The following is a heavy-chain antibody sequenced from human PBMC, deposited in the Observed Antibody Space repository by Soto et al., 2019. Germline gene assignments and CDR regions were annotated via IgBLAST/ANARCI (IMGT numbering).Heavy chain of an antibody. V-gene: IGHV3-74*01. D-gene: IGHD3-3*01. J-gene: IGHJ6*02. CDR1: GFTFSSYW. Sequence: EVQLVESGGGLVQPGGSLRLSCAASGFTFSSYWMHWVRQAPGKGLVWVSRINSDGSSTSYADSVKGRFTISRDNAKNTLYLQMNSLRAEDTAVYYCARDSFALGVWSGYYYGMDVWGQGTTVTVSS. CDR3: ARDSFALGVWSGYYYGMDV. CDR2: INSDGSST.